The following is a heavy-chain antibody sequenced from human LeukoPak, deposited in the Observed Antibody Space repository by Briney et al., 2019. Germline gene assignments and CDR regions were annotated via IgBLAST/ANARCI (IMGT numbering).Heavy chain of an antibody. CDR3: ARALGVNGWPPFDY. CDR1: GFTFSNYW. V-gene: IGHV3-74*01. D-gene: IGHD6-19*01. Sequence: GGSRGLSCAASGFTFSNYWIPWFRQAPGRGRGWVYRINSDGSGTNYADSVKGRFTISRDNAKNTLYLQMNSLRAEDTAVYYCARALGVNGWPPFDYWGQGTLVTVSS. CDR2: INSDGSGT. J-gene: IGHJ4*02.